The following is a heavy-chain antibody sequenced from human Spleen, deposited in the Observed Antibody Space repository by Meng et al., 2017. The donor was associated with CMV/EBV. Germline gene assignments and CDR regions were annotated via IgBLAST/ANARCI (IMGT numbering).Heavy chain of an antibody. D-gene: IGHD2-2*01. CDR3: ARGLRVYCSSTSCLYGMDV. Sequence: SVKVSCKASGGTFSSYTISWVRQAPGQGLEWMGRIIPILGVANYAQKFQGRVTITADKSTSTAYMELSSLRSEDTAVYYCARGLRVYCSSTSCLYGMDVWGQGTTVTVSS. CDR1: GGTFSSYT. V-gene: IGHV1-69*02. CDR2: IIPILGVA. J-gene: IGHJ6*02.